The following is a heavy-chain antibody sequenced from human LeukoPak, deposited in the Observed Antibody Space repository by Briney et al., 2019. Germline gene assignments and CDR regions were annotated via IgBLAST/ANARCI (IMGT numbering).Heavy chain of an antibody. D-gene: IGHD6-13*01. CDR2: IYSGGST. CDR3: ARQIAAAGNGYYFDY. J-gene: IGHJ4*02. V-gene: IGHV3-53*01. Sequence: KSGGSLRLSCAASGFTVSSNYMSWVRQAPGKGLEWVSVIYSGGSTYYADSVKGRFTISRDNSKNTLYLQMNSLRAEDTAVYYCARQIAAAGNGYYFDYWGQGTLVTVSS. CDR1: GFTVSSNY.